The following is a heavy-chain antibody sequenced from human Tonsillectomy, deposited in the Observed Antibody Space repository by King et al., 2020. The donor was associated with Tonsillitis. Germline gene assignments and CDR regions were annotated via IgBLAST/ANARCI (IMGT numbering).Heavy chain of an antibody. D-gene: IGHD6-19*01. CDR2: ISGDGDST. CDR1: GFTFDDYA. CDR3: AKDFGSGWYYFDY. J-gene: IGHJ4*02. Sequence: VQLVESGGGVVQPGGSLRLSCAASGFTFDDYAMHWVRQVPGKGLEWVSLISGDGDSTYYADSMKGRFTISRDNSKNSLYLQMNSLRTEDTALYYCAKDFGSGWYYFDYWGQGTLVTVSS. V-gene: IGHV3-43*02.